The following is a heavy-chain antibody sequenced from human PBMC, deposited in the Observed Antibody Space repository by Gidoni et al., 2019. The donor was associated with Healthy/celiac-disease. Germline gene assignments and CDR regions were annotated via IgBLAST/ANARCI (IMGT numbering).Heavy chain of an antibody. CDR3: ARDYQPLAGRHYFDY. V-gene: IGHV1-69*01. CDR1: GGTFSSYA. D-gene: IGHD2-2*01. CDR2: FIPIFCPS. Sequence: QVQLVQSGAEVKKPGSSMKVSSKASGGTFSSYAISWVRQAPGQGLEWMGGFIPIFCPSTYAQKFQGRVTFTAAESPSTAYMDLSSLRSEDTAVYFCARDYQPLAGRHYFDYWGQGTLVTVSS. J-gene: IGHJ4*02.